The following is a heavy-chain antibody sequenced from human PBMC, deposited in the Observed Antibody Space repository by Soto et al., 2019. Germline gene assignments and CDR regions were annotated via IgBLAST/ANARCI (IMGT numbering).Heavy chain of an antibody. CDR3: VKAQERSAQYFAVVITAFDF. CDR1: GFSFSNYG. D-gene: IGHD3-22*01. CDR2: VSHDGNSH. J-gene: IGHJ3*01. Sequence: QVHLVESGGGVVQPGRSLRLSCEGDGFSFSNYGIHWVRQAPGKVLEWVAVVSHDGNSHHLADSVRGRFTISRDNSKNTVFLQMTSLRREDSAVYHCVKAQERSAQYFAVVITAFDFWGQGTMVTVSS. V-gene: IGHV3-30*18.